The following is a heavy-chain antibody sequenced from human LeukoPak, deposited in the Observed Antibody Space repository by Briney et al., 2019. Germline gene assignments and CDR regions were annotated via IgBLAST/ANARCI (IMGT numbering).Heavy chain of an antibody. V-gene: IGHV3-23*01. J-gene: IGHJ3*02. CDR2: ISGSGGTT. Sequence: GGSLRLSCAASGFTFSTYWMSWVRQAPGKGLEWVSAISGSGGTTYYADSMKGRFTISRDNSKNTLYLQMNSLRAEDTAVYYCAKDNGDYSRVAFDIWGQGTMVTVSS. D-gene: IGHD4-17*01. CDR3: AKDNGDYSRVAFDI. CDR1: GFTFSTYW.